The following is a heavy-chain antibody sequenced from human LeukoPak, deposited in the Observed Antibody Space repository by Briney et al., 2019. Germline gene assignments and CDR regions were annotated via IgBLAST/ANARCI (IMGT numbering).Heavy chain of an antibody. D-gene: IGHD2-8*02. CDR3: ARPSGLVDFDY. J-gene: IGHJ4*02. CDR1: GYTFTDYY. CDR2: INPNSGGT. V-gene: IGHV1-2*02. Sequence: ASVKVSCKASGYTFTDYYMYWVRQAPGQGLEWMGWINPNSGGTSYAQKFQGRVTMTRDTSTSTVYMELSSLRSEDTAVYYCARPSGLVDFDYWGQGTLVTVSS.